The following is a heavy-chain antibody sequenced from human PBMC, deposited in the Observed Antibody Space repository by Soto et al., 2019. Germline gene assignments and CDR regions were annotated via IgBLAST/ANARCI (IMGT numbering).Heavy chain of an antibody. J-gene: IGHJ4*02. Sequence: PSETLSLTSTVSGGSISSSGYYWDWIRQPPGKGLEWIGSIYYSGGTYYNPSLKSRVTISVDTSKNQFSLKLSSVTAADTAVYYCARPYGSGKWGEFAYWGQGTVVTVSS. V-gene: IGHV4-39*01. CDR3: ARPYGSGKWGEFAY. D-gene: IGHD3-10*01. CDR2: IYYSGGT. CDR1: GGSISSSGYY.